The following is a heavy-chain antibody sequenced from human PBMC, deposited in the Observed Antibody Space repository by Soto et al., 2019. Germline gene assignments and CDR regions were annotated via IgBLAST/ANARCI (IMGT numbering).Heavy chain of an antibody. D-gene: IGHD2-8*02. CDR3: AHYFYILVDDAFDI. J-gene: IGHJ3*02. CDR1: GFSLSTSGVG. V-gene: IGHV2-5*02. Sequence: QITLKESGPTLVKPTQTLTLTCTFSGFSLSTSGVGVCWIRQPPGKALEWLALIYWDDDKRYSPPLKSRLTITKDTSKNQVVLTMTNMDPVDTATYYCAHYFYILVDDAFDIWGQGTMVTVSS. CDR2: IYWDDDK.